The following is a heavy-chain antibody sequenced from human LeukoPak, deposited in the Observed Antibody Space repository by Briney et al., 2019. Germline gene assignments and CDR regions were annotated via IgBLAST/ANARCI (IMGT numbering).Heavy chain of an antibody. V-gene: IGHV4-39*01. CDR2: IYYSGST. CDR1: GGSISSSSYY. D-gene: IGHD5-18*01. J-gene: IGHJ4*02. Sequence: PSETLSLTCTVSGGSISSSSYYWGWIRQPPGKGLEWIGSIYYSGSTYYNPSLKSRVTISVDTSKNQFSLKLSSVTAADTAVYYCASGRRGYSFNYWGQGTLVTVSS. CDR3: ASGRRGYSFNY.